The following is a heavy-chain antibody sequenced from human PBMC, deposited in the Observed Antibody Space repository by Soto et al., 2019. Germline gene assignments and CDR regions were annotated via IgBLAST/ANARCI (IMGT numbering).Heavy chain of an antibody. J-gene: IGHJ6*02. CDR3: ARDLAPRELYYYGMDV. Sequence: GGSLRLSCAASGFAFSSYAMHWVRQAPGKGLEWVAVISYDGSNKYYADSVKGRFTISRDNSKNTLYLQMNSLRAEDTAVYYCARDLAPRELYYYGMDVWGQGTTVTVS. V-gene: IGHV3-30-3*01. CDR1: GFAFSSYA. CDR2: ISYDGSNK. D-gene: IGHD3-10*01.